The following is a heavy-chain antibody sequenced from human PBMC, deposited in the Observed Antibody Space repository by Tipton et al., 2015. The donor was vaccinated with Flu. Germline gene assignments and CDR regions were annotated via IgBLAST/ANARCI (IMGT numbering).Heavy chain of an antibody. Sequence: LSLTCAASGFTFSSYSMNWVRQAPGKGLEWVSSISSSSSYIYYADSVKGRFTISRDNAKNSLYLQMNSLRAEDTAVYYCARDPPSPGYCSGGSCYSGGDYWGQGTLVTVSS. J-gene: IGHJ4*02. D-gene: IGHD2-15*01. V-gene: IGHV3-21*01. CDR1: GFTFSSYS. CDR3: ARDPPSPGYCSGGSCYSGGDY. CDR2: ISSSSSYI.